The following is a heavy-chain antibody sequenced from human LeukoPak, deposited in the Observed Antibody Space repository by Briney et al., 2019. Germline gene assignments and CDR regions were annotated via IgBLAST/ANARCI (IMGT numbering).Heavy chain of an antibody. V-gene: IGHV1-18*04. J-gene: IGHJ4*02. CDR3: ARDQGFGYYEYVWGSYRLYYFDY. D-gene: IGHD3-16*02. CDR1: GYTFTSYG. Sequence: ASVKVSCKASGYTFTSYGISWVRQAPGQGLEWMGWISAYNGNTNYAQKLQGRVTMTTDTSTSTAYMELRSLRSDDTAVYYCARDQGFGYYEYVWGSYRLYYFDYWGQGTLVTVSS. CDR2: ISAYNGNT.